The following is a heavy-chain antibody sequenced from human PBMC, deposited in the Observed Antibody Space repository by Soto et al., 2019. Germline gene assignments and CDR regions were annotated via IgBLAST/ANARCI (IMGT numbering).Heavy chain of an antibody. CDR2: IYRTGST. CDR1: GGSFTSNNW. J-gene: IGHJ4*02. CDR3: SSRDAGSSVDY. Sequence: SETLSLTCAVSGGSFTSNNWWTWVRQPPGQGLEWIGEIYRTGSTNYHPSLKSRVTITLDKSKNQFSLNVTSPTAADTAVYDCSSRDAGSSVDYWGQGTLVTVSS. D-gene: IGHD3-22*01. V-gene: IGHV4-4*02.